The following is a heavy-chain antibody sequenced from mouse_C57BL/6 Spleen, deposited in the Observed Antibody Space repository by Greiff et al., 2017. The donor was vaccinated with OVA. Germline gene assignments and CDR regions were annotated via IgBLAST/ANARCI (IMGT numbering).Heavy chain of an antibody. V-gene: IGHV1-19*01. J-gene: IGHJ1*03. D-gene: IGHD1-1*01. CDR1: GYTFTDYY. CDR2: INPYNGGT. Sequence: LKQSGPVLVKPGASVKMSCKASGYTFTDYYMNWVKQSHGKSLEWIGVINPYNGGTSYNQKFKGKATLTVDKSSSTAYMELNSLTSEDSAVYYCARGGGGLLRSLDVWGTGTTVTVSS. CDR3: ARGGGGLLRSLDV.